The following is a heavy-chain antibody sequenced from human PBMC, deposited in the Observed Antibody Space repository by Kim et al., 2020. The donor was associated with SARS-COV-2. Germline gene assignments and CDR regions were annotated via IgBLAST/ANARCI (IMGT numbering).Heavy chain of an antibody. CDR1: GYTFTDYA. D-gene: IGHD6-13*01. CDR3: ARDDEQQLFRY. Sequence: ASVKVSCRSSGYTFTDYALNWVRQAPGQGLEWMGWINTDTGNPTYAQDFTGRFVFSLDTSVNTAYLQISSLKAEDTAVYYCARDDEQQLFRYWGQGTLVTVSS. CDR2: INTDTGNP. V-gene: IGHV7-4-1*02. J-gene: IGHJ4*02.